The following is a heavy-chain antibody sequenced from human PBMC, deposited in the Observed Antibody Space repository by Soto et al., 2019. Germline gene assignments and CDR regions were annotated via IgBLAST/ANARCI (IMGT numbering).Heavy chain of an antibody. D-gene: IGHD1-26*01. CDR2: ISGSGGST. CDR1: GFTFSSYA. V-gene: IGHV3-23*01. J-gene: IGHJ4*02. Sequence: SGGSLRLSCAASGFTFSSYAMSWVRQAPGKGLEWVSAISGSGGSTYYADSVKGRFTISRDNSKNTLYLQMNSLRAEDTAVYYCAKERLEWELLDYFDYWGPGTLVAVSS. CDR3: AKERLEWELLDYFDY.